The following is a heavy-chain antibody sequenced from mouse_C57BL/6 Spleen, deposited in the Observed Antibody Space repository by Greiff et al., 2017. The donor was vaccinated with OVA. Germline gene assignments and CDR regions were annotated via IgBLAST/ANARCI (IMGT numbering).Heavy chain of an antibody. V-gene: IGHV1-80*01. CDR2: IYPGDGDT. J-gene: IGHJ4*01. CDR1: GYAFSSYW. Sequence: QVQLQQSGAELVKPGASVKISCKASGYAFSSYWMNWVKQRPGKGLEWLGQIYPGDGDTNYNGKFKGKATLTADKSSSTAYMQLSSLTSEDSAVYFCASYDGGAYAMDYWGQGTSVTVSS. D-gene: IGHD2-12*01. CDR3: ASYDGGAYAMDY.